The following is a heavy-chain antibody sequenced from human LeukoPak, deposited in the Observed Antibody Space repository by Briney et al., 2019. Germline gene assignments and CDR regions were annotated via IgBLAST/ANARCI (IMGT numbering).Heavy chain of an antibody. J-gene: IGHJ4*02. CDR1: GFTFDDYA. CDR2: ISWNSGSI. CDR3: AKDIDPVGDYFEADY. D-gene: IGHD4-17*01. Sequence: GRSLRLSCAASGFTFDDYAMHWVRHAPGKGLEWVSGISWNSGSIGYADSVKGRFTIFRDNAKNSLYLQMNSLRAEDTALYYCAKDIDPVGDYFEADYWGQGTLVTVSS. V-gene: IGHV3-9*01.